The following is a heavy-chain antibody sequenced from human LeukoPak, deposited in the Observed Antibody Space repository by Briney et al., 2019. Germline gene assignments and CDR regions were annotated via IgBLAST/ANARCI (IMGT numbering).Heavy chain of an antibody. V-gene: IGHV3-7*01. D-gene: IGHD6-19*01. CDR2: IKQDGSEK. J-gene: IGHJ4*02. CDR3: AREVQWLSRPVFDY. CDR1: GFTFSSYW. Sequence: GGSLRLSCAASGFTFSSYWMSWVRQAPGKGLEWVANIKQDGSEKYYVDSVKGRFTISRDNAKNSLYLQMNSLRAEDTAVYYCAREVQWLSRPVFDYWGQGTLVTVSS.